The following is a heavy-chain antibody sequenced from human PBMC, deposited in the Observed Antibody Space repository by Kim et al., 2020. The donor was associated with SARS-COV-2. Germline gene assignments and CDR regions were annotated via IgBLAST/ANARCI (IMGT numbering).Heavy chain of an antibody. CDR3: ARGRRD. CDR1: GGSFSGYY. Sequence: SETLSLTCAVYGGSFSGYYWSWIRQPPGKGLEWIGEINHSGSTNYNPSLKSRVTISVDTSKNQFSLKLSSVTAADTAVYYCARGRRDWGQGTLVTVSS. CDR2: INHSGST. J-gene: IGHJ4*02. V-gene: IGHV4-34*01.